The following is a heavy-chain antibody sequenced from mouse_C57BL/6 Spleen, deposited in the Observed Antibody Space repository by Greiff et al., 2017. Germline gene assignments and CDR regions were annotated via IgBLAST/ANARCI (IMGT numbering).Heavy chain of an antibody. D-gene: IGHD1-1*02. CDR1: GFTFSDYY. V-gene: IGHV5-16*01. CDR3: ARDGGGSYYFDY. J-gene: IGHJ2*01. Sequence: EVQRVESEGGLVQPGSSMKLSCTASGFTFSDYYMAWVRQVPEKGLEWVANINYDGSSTYYLDSLKSRFIISRDNAKNILYLQMSSLKSEDTATYYCARDGGGSYYFDYWGQGTTLTVSS. CDR2: INYDGSST.